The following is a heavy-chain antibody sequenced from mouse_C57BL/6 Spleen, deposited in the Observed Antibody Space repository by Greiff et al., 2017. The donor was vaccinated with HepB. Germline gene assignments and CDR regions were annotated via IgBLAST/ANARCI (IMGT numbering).Heavy chain of an antibody. V-gene: IGHV1-7*01. CDR3: ARSGYYGSGYFDV. Sequence: VQLQQSGAELAKPGASVKLSCKASGYTFTSYWMHWVKQRPGQGLEWIGYINPSSGYTKYNQKFKDKAILTADKSSSTAYMQLSSLTYEDSAVYYCARSGYYGSGYFDVWGTGTTVTVSS. CDR2: INPSSGYT. D-gene: IGHD1-1*01. J-gene: IGHJ1*03. CDR1: GYTFTSYW.